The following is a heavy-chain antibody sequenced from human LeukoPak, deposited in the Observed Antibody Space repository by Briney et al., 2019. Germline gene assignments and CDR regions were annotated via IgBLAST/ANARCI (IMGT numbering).Heavy chain of an antibody. CDR2: INRSGNT. Sequence: SETLSLTCGVSGGSFNKYYWAWIHQPPGKGLEWIGEINRSGNTNYNPSLKSRVTLSVDTPKNQFSLKLSSVTAADTAVYFCARSGLTTVLYLDWGQEPWSPSPQ. CDR3: ARSGLTTVLYLD. CDR1: GGSFNKYY. J-gene: IGHJ4*01. V-gene: IGHV4-34*01. D-gene: IGHD4-11*01.